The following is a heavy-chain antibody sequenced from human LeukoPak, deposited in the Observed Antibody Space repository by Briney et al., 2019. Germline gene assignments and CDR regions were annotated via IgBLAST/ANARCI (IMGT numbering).Heavy chain of an antibody. D-gene: IGHD2-2*01. Sequence: SETLSLTCTVSGGSISSSSYYWGWIRQPPGKGLEWIGSIYYSGSTYYNPSLKSRVTISVDTSKNQFSLKLSSVTAADTAVYYCARLMALVVPAYYMDVWGKGTTVTVSS. J-gene: IGHJ6*03. V-gene: IGHV4-39*01. CDR2: IYYSGST. CDR1: GGSISSSSYY. CDR3: ARLMALVVPAYYMDV.